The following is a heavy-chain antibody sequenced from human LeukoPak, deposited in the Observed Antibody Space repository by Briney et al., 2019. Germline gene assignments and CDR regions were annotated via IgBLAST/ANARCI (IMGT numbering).Heavy chain of an antibody. J-gene: IGHJ4*02. CDR1: GFTFSTYA. CDR2: ISGSGGST. CDR3: AKDENYDILTREDY. V-gene: IGHV3-23*01. D-gene: IGHD3-9*01. Sequence: GGSLRLSCAASGFTFSTYAMSWVRQAPGKGLEWVSTISGSGGSTYYADSVKGRFTISRDNSKNTLYLQMNSLRAEDTAVYYCAKDENYDILTREDYWGQGTLVTVSS.